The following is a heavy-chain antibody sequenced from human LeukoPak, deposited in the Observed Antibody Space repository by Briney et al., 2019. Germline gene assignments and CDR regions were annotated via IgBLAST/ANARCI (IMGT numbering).Heavy chain of an antibody. J-gene: IGHJ4*02. D-gene: IGHD3-10*01. CDR3: ARKEDVYYYFDY. Sequence: SETLSLTCAVSGYSITSSSWWGWIRQPPGKGLEWIGYIYHSGTTYYNPSLQSRVTMSVDTSKNQFSLKLSSVTAVDTAVYYCARKEDVYYYFDYWGQGTLVTVSS. V-gene: IGHV4-28*01. CDR2: IYHSGTT. CDR1: GYSITSSSW.